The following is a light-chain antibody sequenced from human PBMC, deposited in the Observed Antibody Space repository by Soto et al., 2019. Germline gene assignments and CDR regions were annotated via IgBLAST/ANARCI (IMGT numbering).Light chain of an antibody. J-gene: IGKJ1*01. V-gene: IGKV3-15*01. CDR1: QSVADN. CDR3: QQHNNWPPWT. CDR2: RSS. Sequence: EIVMTQSPATLSVSPGERASLYCRASQSVADNVAWYQQKPGQAPRLLIYRSSTRATGIPARFSGSGYGREFLLTISSLQAEDVAVYHCQQHNNWPPWTFGQGTKVEIK.